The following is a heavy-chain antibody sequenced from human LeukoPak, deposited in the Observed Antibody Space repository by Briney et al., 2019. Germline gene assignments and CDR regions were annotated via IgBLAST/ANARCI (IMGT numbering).Heavy chain of an antibody. CDR2: IWYDGSNK. V-gene: IGHV3-33*06. CDR3: AKADGYGGNSGFDY. D-gene: IGHD4-23*01. Sequence: PGGSLRLSCAASGFTFSSYGMHWARQAPGKGLEWVAVIWYDGSNKYYADSVKGRFTISRDNSKNTLYLQMNSLRAEDTAVYYCAKADGYGGNSGFDYWGQGTLVTVSS. J-gene: IGHJ4*02. CDR1: GFTFSSYG.